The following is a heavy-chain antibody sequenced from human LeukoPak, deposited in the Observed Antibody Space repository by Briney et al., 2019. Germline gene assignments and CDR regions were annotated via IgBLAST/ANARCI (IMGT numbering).Heavy chain of an antibody. J-gene: IGHJ6*02. CDR2: IYGGGST. V-gene: IGHV3-66*01. D-gene: IGHD2-21*02. Sequence: GGSLRLSCAASGFTVSNNFLSWVRQAPGKGLEWVSLIYGGGSTYYADSVKGGFTISRDNSKNTLYLQMNSLRAEDSAVYYCARGSCGGDCYYYYYGMDVWALGTTVTVSS. CDR1: GFTVSNNF. CDR3: ARGSCGGDCYYYYYGMDV.